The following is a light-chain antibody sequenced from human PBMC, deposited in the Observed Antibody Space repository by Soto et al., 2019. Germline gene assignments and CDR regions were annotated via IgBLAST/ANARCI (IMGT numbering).Light chain of an antibody. V-gene: IGKV1-39*01. CDR1: QSISSY. CDR2: AAS. CDR3: QQSYSTLIT. Sequence: DIQMTQSPSSLSASVGDRVTITCRASQSISSYLNWYQQKPGKAPKLLIYAASSLQSGVPSRFSGSGSRTDFTLTISSLQPEDFATYYCQQSYSTLITFGQRTRLEIK. J-gene: IGKJ5*01.